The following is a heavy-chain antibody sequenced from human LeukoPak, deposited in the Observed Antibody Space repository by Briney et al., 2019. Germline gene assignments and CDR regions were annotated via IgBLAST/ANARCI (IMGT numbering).Heavy chain of an antibody. CDR3: AREPPMGRSYHGMDV. CDR1: GFTVSNYY. D-gene: IGHD3-10*01. J-gene: IGHJ6*02. V-gene: IGHV3-66*01. Sequence: GGSLRLSCAASGFTVSNYYMHWVRQAPGRGLEWVSVIYSGGSIYYSNSVKGRVINSRDNSKNTLDLQLNSLRAEDTAVYYCAREPPMGRSYHGMDVWGQGTTVTVSS. CDR2: IYSGGSI.